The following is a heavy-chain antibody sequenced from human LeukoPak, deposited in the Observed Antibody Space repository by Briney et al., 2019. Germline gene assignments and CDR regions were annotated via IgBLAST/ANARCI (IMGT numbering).Heavy chain of an antibody. J-gene: IGHJ4*02. V-gene: IGHV4-34*01. D-gene: IGHD5-18*01. CDR3: ARGIVGYSYGVTRNYFDY. Sequence: SETLSITCAVYGGFFSGYYWSWIRQPPGKGLEWIGEINHSGSTNHNPSLKSRVTISVDTSKNQFSLKLSSVTAADTAVYYCARGIVGYSYGVTRNYFDYWGRGTLVAVSS. CDR1: GGFFSGYY. CDR2: INHSGST.